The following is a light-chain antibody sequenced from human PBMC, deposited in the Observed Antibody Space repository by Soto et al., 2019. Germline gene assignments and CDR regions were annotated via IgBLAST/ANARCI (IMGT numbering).Light chain of an antibody. Sequence: QLVLTQSPSASASLGASVKLTCTLSSGHSKNAVVWHQQQPEKGPRYLMKLNSDGSHTKGDGIPDRFSGSRSGTERYLTISSLQSEDEADYYCQTWGTDIHVVFGGGTKVTVL. CDR3: QTWGTDIHVV. CDR2: LNSDGSH. CDR1: SGHSKNA. J-gene: IGLJ2*01. V-gene: IGLV4-69*01.